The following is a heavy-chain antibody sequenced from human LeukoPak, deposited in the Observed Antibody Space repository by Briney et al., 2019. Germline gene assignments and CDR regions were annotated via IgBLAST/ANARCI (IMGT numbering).Heavy chain of an antibody. D-gene: IGHD6-19*01. V-gene: IGHV3-21*01. CDR3: ARVNDEQYSSGWYQDY. J-gene: IGHJ4*02. Sequence: GGSLRLSCAASGFTFSSYSMIWVRQAPGKGLGWVSSISSSTTYIYYADSVRGRFTNSRDNAKNSLYLQMNSLRAEDTAMYYWARVNDEQYSSGWYQDYWGQGTLVTVSS. CDR1: GFTFSSYS. CDR2: ISSSTTYI.